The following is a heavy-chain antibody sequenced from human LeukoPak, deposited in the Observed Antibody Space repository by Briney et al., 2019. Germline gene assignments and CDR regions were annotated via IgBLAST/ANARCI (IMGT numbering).Heavy chain of an antibody. J-gene: IGHJ4*02. V-gene: IGHV3-23*01. CDR3: AKMVREFYTISYYFDY. CDR2: ISGSGAGT. CDR1: GFTFSSYA. D-gene: IGHD2-8*01. Sequence: GGSLRLSCAVSGFTFSSYAMNWVRQAPGKGLEWVSGISGSGAGTYYADSVKGRFTISRDNSKNTLYLQMNSLRAEDTAVYYCAKMVREFYTISYYFDYWGQGTLVTVSS.